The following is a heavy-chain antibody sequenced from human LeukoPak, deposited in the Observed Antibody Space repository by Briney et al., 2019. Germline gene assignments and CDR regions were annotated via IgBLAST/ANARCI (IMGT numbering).Heavy chain of an antibody. CDR2: ISSSSYI. CDR1: GFTFSSHS. CDR3: AREKRLTTVTTSDAFDI. D-gene: IGHD4-17*01. V-gene: IGHV3-21*01. J-gene: IGHJ3*02. Sequence: GGSLRLSCAASGFTFSSHSMNWVRKAPGKGLEWVSPISSSSYIYYADSVKGRFTISRDNAKNSLYLQMNSLRAEDTAVYYCAREKRLTTVTTSDAFDIWGQGTMVTVSS.